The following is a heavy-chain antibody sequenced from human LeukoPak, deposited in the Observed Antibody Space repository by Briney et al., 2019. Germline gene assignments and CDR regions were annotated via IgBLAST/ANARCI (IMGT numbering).Heavy chain of an antibody. CDR1: GGSISSYY. Sequence: SETLSLTCTVSGGSISSYYWSWVRQPPGKGLEWIGYIYYTGSTNYNPSLKSRVTISVDTSKNQFSLKLSSVTAADTAVYYCARQDSGSYLNPLHIWGQGTMVTVSS. CDR2: IYYTGST. D-gene: IGHD1-26*01. V-gene: IGHV4-59*08. CDR3: ARQDSGSYLNPLHI. J-gene: IGHJ3*02.